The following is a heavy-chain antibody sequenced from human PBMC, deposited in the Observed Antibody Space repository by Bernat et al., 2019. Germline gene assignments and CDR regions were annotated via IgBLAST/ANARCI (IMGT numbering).Heavy chain of an antibody. CDR1: SYSISSGYY. D-gene: IGHD2-2*01. J-gene: IGHJ4*02. CDR2: IYPSGST. CDR3: AVGGCSSTSCHVPYYLDY. V-gene: IGHV4-38-2*01. Sequence: QVQLQESGPGLVKPSETLSLSCAVSSYSISSGYYWGWIRQPPGKGLEWIGSIYPSGSTYYNPSLKSRVTISVDTSKNEFSLKLSSVTAADTAVYYCAVGGCSSTSCHVPYYLDYWGQGTLVTVSS.